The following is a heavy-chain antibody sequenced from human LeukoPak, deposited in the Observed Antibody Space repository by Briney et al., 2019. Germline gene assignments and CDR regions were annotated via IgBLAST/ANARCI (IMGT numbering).Heavy chain of an antibody. CDR3: ARLFSRGWEYHFGLDV. CDR1: GRSISTDASY. Sequence: SETLSLTCTVSGRSISTDASYWAWLRQPPGKGLEWIGSIYYSGSTYYSSSLKSRVTLSVDTSKNQFSLKMSSVTAADTAVFYCARLFSRGWEYHFGLDVWGQGTTVTVS. V-gene: IGHV4-39*01. J-gene: IGHJ6*02. D-gene: IGHD6-19*01. CDR2: IYYSGST.